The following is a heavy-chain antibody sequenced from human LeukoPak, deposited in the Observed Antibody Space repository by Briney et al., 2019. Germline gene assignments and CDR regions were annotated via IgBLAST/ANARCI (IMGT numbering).Heavy chain of an antibody. Sequence: GGSLRLSCAASGFTLSSYDMHWVRQATGKGLEWVSAIGTAGDTYYPGSVKGRFTISRENAKNSLYLQMNSLRAEDTAVYYCARDLSAGYSSNWYDYWGQGTLVTVSS. D-gene: IGHD6-13*01. J-gene: IGHJ5*01. CDR1: GFTLSSYD. CDR2: IGTAGDT. V-gene: IGHV3-13*01. CDR3: ARDLSAGYSSNWYDY.